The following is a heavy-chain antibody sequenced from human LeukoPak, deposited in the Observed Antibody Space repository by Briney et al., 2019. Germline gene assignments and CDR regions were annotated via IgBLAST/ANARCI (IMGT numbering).Heavy chain of an antibody. CDR2: ISGSGANT. D-gene: IGHD6-13*01. J-gene: IGHJ4*02. CDR1: GFTFSTYS. CDR3: AKYPASGGYFDY. Sequence: PGGSLRLSCAASGFTFSTYSMSWVRLAPGKGLEWVSGISGSGANTYYADSVKGRFTISRDNSKNTLYLQMNSLGAEDTAVFYCAKYPASGGYFDYWGQGTLVTVSS. V-gene: IGHV3-23*01.